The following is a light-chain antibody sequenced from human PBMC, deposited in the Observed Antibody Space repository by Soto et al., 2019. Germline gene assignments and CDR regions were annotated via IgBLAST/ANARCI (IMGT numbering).Light chain of an antibody. Sequence: DIQMTQSPSIVSAXVGXRVTITCRASQRIDTWLAWYQQKPGTAPKLLIYKATTLQSGVPSRFSGSGSGTEFTLAISSLEPDDFATYYCQEYETFSPWTFGQGTKVEVK. V-gene: IGKV1-5*03. CDR2: KAT. CDR3: QEYETFSPWT. CDR1: QRIDTW. J-gene: IGKJ1*01.